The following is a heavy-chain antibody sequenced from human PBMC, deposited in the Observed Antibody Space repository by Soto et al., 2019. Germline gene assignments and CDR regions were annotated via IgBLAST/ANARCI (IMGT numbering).Heavy chain of an antibody. J-gene: IGHJ4*02. CDR2: VYFSGNT. V-gene: IGHV4-39*01. D-gene: IGHD5-18*01. CDR3: ARQIRYSYGYFPRYIDY. CDR1: GASINSTSYY. Sequence: SETLSLTCTVSGASINSTSYYWGWIRQPPGKGLEWIGSVYFSGNTYYNPSLQSRLTISVDTSKNQFSLKLSSVTAADSAVYFCARQIRYSYGYFPRYIDYWGQGALATVTS.